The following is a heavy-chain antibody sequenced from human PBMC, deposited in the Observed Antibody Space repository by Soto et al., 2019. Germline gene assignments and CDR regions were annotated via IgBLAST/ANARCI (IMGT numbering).Heavy chain of an antibody. CDR3: ARVSCCSGDYYYGMDV. J-gene: IGHJ6*02. V-gene: IGHV1-2*04. Sequence: GASVKVSCKASGYTFTGYYMHWVRQAPGQGLEWMGWINPNSGGTNYAQKFQGWVTMTRDTSISTAYMELSRLRSDDTAVYYCARVSCCSGDYYYGMDVWGQGTTVTVSS. CDR1: GYTFTGYY. D-gene: IGHD2-15*01. CDR2: INPNSGGT.